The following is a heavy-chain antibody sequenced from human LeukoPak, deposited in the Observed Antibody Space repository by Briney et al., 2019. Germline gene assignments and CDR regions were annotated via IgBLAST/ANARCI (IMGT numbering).Heavy chain of an antibody. Sequence: GGSLRLSCAASGFTFSSYSMNWVRQAPGKGLEWVSAISGSGGSIYYADSVKGRFTISRDNSKNTLYLQMNSLRAEDTAVYYCAKANDFWSGYYVYWGQGTLVTVSS. CDR3: AKANDFWSGYYVY. CDR1: GFTFSSYS. CDR2: ISGSGGSI. V-gene: IGHV3-23*01. J-gene: IGHJ4*02. D-gene: IGHD3-3*01.